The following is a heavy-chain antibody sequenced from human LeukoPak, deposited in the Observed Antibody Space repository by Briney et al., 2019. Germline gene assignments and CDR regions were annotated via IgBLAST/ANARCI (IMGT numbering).Heavy chain of an antibody. CDR3: ARLLQGVAGTWGY. V-gene: IGHV5-51*01. CDR1: GYSFTTYW. Sequence: GESLKISCKASGYSFTTYWIAWVRQMPGKGLEWMGMIYPGDSDTRYSLSFQGQITISVDKSISIAYLQWSSLEASDTAMYYCARLLQGVAGTWGYWGQGTLVTVS. D-gene: IGHD6-19*01. J-gene: IGHJ4*02. CDR2: IYPGDSDT.